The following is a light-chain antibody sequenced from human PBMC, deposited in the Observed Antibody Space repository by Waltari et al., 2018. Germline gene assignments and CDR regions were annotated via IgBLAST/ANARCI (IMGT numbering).Light chain of an antibody. V-gene: IGLV1-44*01. CDR1: SSNIGSNP. Sequence: QSVLTQPPSASGTPGQRVTISCSGSSSNIGSNPVNWYQQLPGTAPKLLIYSNNQPPSGVPDRVSGSKSGTSASLAISGLQSEDEADYYCAAWDDSLNGHYVFGTGTKVTVL. CDR2: SNN. J-gene: IGLJ1*01. CDR3: AAWDDSLNGHYV.